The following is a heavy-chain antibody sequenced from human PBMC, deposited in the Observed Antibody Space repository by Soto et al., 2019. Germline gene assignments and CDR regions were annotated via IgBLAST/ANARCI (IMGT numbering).Heavy chain of an antibody. V-gene: IGHV1-69*13. CDR2: IIPIFGTA. CDR1: GGTFSSYA. CDR3: ARGVTMVVVALVAFAI. D-gene: IGHD3-22*01. Sequence: ASVKVSCKASGGTFSSYAISWVRQAPGQGLEWMGGIIPIFGTANYAQKFQGRVTITADESTSTAYMELSSLRSEDTAVYYCARGVTMVVVALVAFAIWGQGTMVTVSS. J-gene: IGHJ3*02.